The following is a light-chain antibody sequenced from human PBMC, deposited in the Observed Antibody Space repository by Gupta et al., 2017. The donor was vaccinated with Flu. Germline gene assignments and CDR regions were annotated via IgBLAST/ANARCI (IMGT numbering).Light chain of an antibody. CDR1: QSANSIS. CDR3: QLYDSIFGELT. CDR2: GAS. J-gene: IGKJ3*01. Sequence: AIFSCTVSQSANSISFAWYQQKFAQPPSLLIFGASTRAPGIPEAFSGGGSAAEFTITISSLEPEDVALYFCQLYDSIFGELTFGPGTKVDL. V-gene: IGKV3-20*01.